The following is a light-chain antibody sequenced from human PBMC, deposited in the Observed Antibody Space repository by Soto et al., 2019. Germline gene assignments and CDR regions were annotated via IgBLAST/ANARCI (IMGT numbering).Light chain of an antibody. J-gene: IGKJ4*01. CDR3: QQYNNWPRAT. CDR2: RTS. CDR1: QSISNN. V-gene: IGKV3-15*01. Sequence: ETVMTQSPATLSVSPGERATLSCRASQSISNNLAWYQQKPGQAPRLIMFRTSTRATGVPARFSGSGSGTEFTITISSLQSEDFAVYYCQQYNNWPRATFGGGTKVEIK.